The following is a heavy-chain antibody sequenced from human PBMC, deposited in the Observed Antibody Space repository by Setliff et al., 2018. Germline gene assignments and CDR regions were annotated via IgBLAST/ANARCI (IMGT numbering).Heavy chain of an antibody. V-gene: IGHV4-39*07. Sequence: SETLSLTCIVSGGSISSSSYYWGWIRQPPGKGLEWIGSIDYSGTIDYNPSLKSRVTISVDTSKNQFSLKLSSVTAADTAVYYCARGGRISYRPSTSWYILDYWGQGTLVTVSS. J-gene: IGHJ4*02. D-gene: IGHD6-13*01. CDR1: GGSISSSSYY. CDR3: ARGGRISYRPSTSWYILDY. CDR2: IDYSGTI.